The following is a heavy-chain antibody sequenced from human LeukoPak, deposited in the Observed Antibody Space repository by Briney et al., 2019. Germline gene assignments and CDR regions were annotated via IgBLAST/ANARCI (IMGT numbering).Heavy chain of an antibody. CDR2: IIPIFGTA. CDR3: ARETLEGSYYMGYMDV. Sequence: ASVKVSCKASGGTFISYAISWVRQAPGQGLEWMGGIIPIFGTANYAQKFQGRVTMTRDMSTSTVYMELSSLRSEDTAVYYCARETLEGSYYMGYMDVWGKGTTVTVSS. D-gene: IGHD3-10*01. V-gene: IGHV1-69*05. J-gene: IGHJ6*03. CDR1: GGTFISYA.